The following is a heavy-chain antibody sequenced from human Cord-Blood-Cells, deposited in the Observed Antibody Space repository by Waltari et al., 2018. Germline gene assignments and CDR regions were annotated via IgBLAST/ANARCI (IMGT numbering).Heavy chain of an antibody. J-gene: IGHJ5*02. V-gene: IGHV2-5*02. D-gene: IGHD7-27*01. CDR3: AHRRDWGSSGWFDP. CDR1: GFSLSTSGVG. Sequence: QITLKESGPTLVKPTQTLTLTCTFSGFSLSTSGVGVGWIRQPPGKALEWLALIYWDDDKRYSPSLKSRLTSTKDTSKNQVVLTMTNMDPVDTATYYCAHRRDWGSSGWFDPWGQGTLVTVSS. CDR2: IYWDDDK.